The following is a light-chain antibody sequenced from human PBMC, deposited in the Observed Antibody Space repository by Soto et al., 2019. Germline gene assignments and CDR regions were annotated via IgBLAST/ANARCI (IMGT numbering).Light chain of an antibody. Sequence: SSELTQPSSVSVSPGQTARITCSGDILAKKYARWFQRKPGQAPLMVIYKDNERPSGIPERISGSTSGTTVTLTISGAQVEDEADYYCYSESDSNLVFGGGTKVTVL. V-gene: IGLV3-27*01. CDR3: YSESDSNLV. J-gene: IGLJ3*02. CDR1: ILAKKY. CDR2: KDN.